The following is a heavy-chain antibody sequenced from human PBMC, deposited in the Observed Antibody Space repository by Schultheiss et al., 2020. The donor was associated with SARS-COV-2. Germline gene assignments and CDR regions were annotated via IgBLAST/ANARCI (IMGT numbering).Heavy chain of an antibody. CDR3: ARGWSYFDY. CDR1: GFTFSSYA. J-gene: IGHJ4*02. Sequence: GGSLRLSCSASGFTFSSYAMHWVRQAPGKGLEWVAVIWYDGSNKYYADSVKGRFTISRDNSKNTLYLQMNSLRAEDTAVYYCARGWSYFDYWGQGTLVTVSS. V-gene: IGHV3-30*04. CDR2: IWYDGSNK.